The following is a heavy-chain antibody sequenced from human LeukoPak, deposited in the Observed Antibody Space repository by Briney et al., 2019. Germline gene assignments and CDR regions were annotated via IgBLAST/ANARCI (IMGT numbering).Heavy chain of an antibody. CDR2: IYYSGST. D-gene: IGHD1-7*01. CDR1: GGSISSYY. Sequence: PSDTLAITCTVPGGSISSYYWSWIRQPPGKGLEWIGYIYYSGSTNYNPSLKSRVTISVDTSKNQFSLKLSSVTAADTAVYYCARELRELHYYYYGMDVWGQGTTVTVSS. J-gene: IGHJ6*02. CDR3: ARELRELHYYYYGMDV. V-gene: IGHV4-59*01.